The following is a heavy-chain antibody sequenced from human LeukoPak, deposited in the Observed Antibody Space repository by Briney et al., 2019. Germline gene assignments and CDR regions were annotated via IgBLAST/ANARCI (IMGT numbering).Heavy chain of an antibody. CDR3: ARAPRQLLWNFDY. D-gene: IGHD2-2*01. CDR1: GFTFSTYA. CDR2: VTVSGRGGST. J-gene: IGHJ4*02. Sequence: GGSLRLSCVASGFTFSTYAMSWVRQAPGKGLEWVSAVTVSGRGGSTYYADSVKGRFTISRDNSKNTLYLQMNSLRAEDTAVYYCARAPRQLLWNFDYWGQGTLVTVSS. V-gene: IGHV3-23*01.